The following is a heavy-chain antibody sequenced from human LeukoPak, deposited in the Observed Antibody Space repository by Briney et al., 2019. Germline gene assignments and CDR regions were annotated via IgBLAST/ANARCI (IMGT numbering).Heavy chain of an antibody. J-gene: IGHJ4*02. Sequence: GRSLRLSCAASGFTFNYFGMHWVRQAPGKGLDWGAIISYDGSKKFYADFVKGRFTISRDNSKNTLYLQMNSLRAEDTAVYYCVRDADTSGYYSYFDHWGQGTLVTVSS. V-gene: IGHV3-30*03. CDR3: VRDADTSGYYSYFDH. D-gene: IGHD3-22*01. CDR1: GFTFNYFG. CDR2: ISYDGSKK.